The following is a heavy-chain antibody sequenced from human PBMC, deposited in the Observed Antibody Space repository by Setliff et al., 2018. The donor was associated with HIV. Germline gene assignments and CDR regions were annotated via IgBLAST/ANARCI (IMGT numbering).Heavy chain of an antibody. J-gene: IGHJ4*02. CDR1: GFTFITST. D-gene: IGHD1-26*01. Sequence: GGSLRLSCAVSGFTFITSTMNWVRQAPGKGLEWVASISSSGSYIRYADSVKGRFTISRDNAKNSQYLLMSDLRAEDTAVYYCAAVFTGEPGRSLDYWGQGTPVTVSS. CDR3: AAVFTGEPGRSLDY. V-gene: IGHV3-21*01. CDR2: ISSSGSYI.